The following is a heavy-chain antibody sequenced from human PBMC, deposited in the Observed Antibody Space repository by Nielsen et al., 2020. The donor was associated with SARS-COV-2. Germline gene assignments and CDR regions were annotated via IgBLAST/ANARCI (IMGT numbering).Heavy chain of an antibody. J-gene: IGHJ6*02. V-gene: IGHV3-21*01. Sequence: ESLKISCAASGFTFSSYAMSWVRQAPGKGLEWVSSISSSSSYIYYADSVKGRFTISRDNAKNSLYLQMNSLRAEDTAVYYCARDWETQWLVQYYYGMDVWGQGTTVTVSS. CDR2: ISSSSSYI. D-gene: IGHD6-19*01. CDR1: GFTFSSYA. CDR3: ARDWETQWLVQYYYGMDV.